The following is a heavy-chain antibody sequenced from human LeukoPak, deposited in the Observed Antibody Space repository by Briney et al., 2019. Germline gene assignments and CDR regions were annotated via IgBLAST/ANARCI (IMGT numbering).Heavy chain of an antibody. D-gene: IGHD6-13*01. CDR1: GGSISSGSYY. V-gene: IGHV4-61*02. CDR3: ARASSWRFQTDY. J-gene: IGHJ4*02. CDR2: IYTSGST. Sequence: SETLSLTCTVSGGSISSGSYYWSWIRQPAGKGLEWIGRIYTSGSTNYNPSLKSRVTISVDTSKNQFSLKLSSVTAADTAVYYCARASSWRFQTDYWGQGTLVTVSS.